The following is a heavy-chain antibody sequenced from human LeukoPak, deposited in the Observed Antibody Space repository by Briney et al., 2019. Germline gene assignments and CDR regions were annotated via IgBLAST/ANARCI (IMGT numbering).Heavy chain of an antibody. Sequence: GGSLRLSCAASGFTFRSYSMNWVRQAPGKGLEWVSSISSSSSYIYYADSVKGRFTISRDNAKNSLYLQMNSLRAEDTAVYYCARDMFGQTPPDAFDIWGQGTMVTVSS. D-gene: IGHD3-10*02. CDR3: ARDMFGQTPPDAFDI. CDR1: GFTFRSYS. CDR2: ISSSSSYI. V-gene: IGHV3-21*01. J-gene: IGHJ3*02.